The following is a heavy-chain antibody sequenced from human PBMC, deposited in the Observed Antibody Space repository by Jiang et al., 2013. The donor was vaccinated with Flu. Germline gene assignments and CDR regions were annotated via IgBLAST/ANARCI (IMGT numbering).Heavy chain of an antibody. D-gene: IGHD3-10*01. CDR3: ARDLIGNGSGSCPIDY. Sequence: GQGLEWMGWISAYNGNTNYAQKLQGRVTMTTDTSTSTAYMELRSLRSDDTAVYYCARDLIGNGSGSCPIDYWGQGTLVTVSS. CDR2: ISAYNGNT. V-gene: IGHV1-18*01. J-gene: IGHJ4*02.